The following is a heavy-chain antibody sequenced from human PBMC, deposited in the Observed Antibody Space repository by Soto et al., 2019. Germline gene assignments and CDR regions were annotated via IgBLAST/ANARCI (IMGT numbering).Heavy chain of an antibody. CDR1: GGSISSYY. CDR2: IYYSGST. V-gene: IGHV4-59*01. Sequence: SETLSLTCTVSGGSISSYYWSWIRQPPGKGLEWIGYIYYSGSTNYNPSLKSRVTISVDTSKNQFSLKLSSVTAADTAVYYCARAGGITIFGVVTPYYYMDVWGKGTTVTVSS. J-gene: IGHJ6*03. CDR3: ARAGGITIFGVVTPYYYMDV. D-gene: IGHD3-3*01.